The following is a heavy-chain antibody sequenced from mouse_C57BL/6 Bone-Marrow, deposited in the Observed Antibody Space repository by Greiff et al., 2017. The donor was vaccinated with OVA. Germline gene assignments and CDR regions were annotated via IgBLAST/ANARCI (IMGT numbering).Heavy chain of an antibody. Sequence: VQLQQPGAELVMPGASVKLSCKASGYTFTSYWMHWVKQRPGQGLEWIGEIDPSDSYTNYNQKFKGKSTLTVDKSSSTSHMQLSSLTSEDSAVYYCARRDYSNPWFAYWGQGTLVTVSA. CDR1: GYTFTSYW. V-gene: IGHV1-69*01. CDR2: IDPSDSYT. CDR3: ARRDYSNPWFAY. D-gene: IGHD2-5*01. J-gene: IGHJ3*01.